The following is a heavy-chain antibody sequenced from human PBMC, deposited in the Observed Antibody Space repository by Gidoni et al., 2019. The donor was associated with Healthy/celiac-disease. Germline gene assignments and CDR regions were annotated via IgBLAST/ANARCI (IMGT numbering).Heavy chain of an antibody. J-gene: IGHJ5*01. CDR3: AREGWREGLDS. CDR1: GGSGRSDDYY. D-gene: IGHD2-15*01. V-gene: IGHV4-61*08. Sequence: QVQLQESGPGLVKPSETLSPTSTVSGGSGRSDDYYWPWSRQAPGKGLEWIGYVYSYGSANYNPSLGSRVSMSVDTSKNQFSLELRSVTAADTARYYCAREGWREGLDSWGRGAQVTVSS. CDR2: VYSYGSA.